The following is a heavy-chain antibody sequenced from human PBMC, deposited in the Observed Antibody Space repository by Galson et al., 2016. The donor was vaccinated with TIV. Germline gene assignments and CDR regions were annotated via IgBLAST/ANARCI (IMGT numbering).Heavy chain of an antibody. CDR3: ARERRHCGDNCYLSYYVGMDV. Sequence: SLRLSCAASGFSFSDDYMNWVRQAPGKGLEWVSIFYTSDYTNYADSVKGRFTISSDNSKNTVYLHMSRLRAEDTAVYYCARERRHCGDNCYLSYYVGMDVWGQGTTVTVSS. CDR1: GFSFSDDY. J-gene: IGHJ6*02. D-gene: IGHD2-21*01. V-gene: IGHV3-66*03. CDR2: FYTSDYT.